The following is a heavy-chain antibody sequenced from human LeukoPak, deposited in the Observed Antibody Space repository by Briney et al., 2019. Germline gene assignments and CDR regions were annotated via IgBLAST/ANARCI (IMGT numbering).Heavy chain of an antibody. CDR2: IYADGNST. V-gene: IGHV3-74*01. CDR1: GFTFNSYW. D-gene: IGHD3-22*01. Sequence: GGSLKLSCEASGFTFNSYWMHWVRQAPGKGLVWVSRIYADGNSTRFAHSVKGRFTISRDNAKNTLYLQMNSLRAEDTAVYYWARGTEVRDSTAYFGEWGQGALVTVSS. CDR3: ARGTEVRDSTAYFGE. J-gene: IGHJ4*02.